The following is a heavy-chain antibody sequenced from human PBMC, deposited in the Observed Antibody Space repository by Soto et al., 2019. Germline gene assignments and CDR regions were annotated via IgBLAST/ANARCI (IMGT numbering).Heavy chain of an antibody. CDR2: INPNSGGA. CDR3: ARGGVVVVPAAIGLYYYYGMDV. V-gene: IGHV1-2*04. Sequence: ASVKVSCKASGYTFTGYYMHWVRQAPGQGLEWMGWINPNSGGANYAQKFQGWVTMTRDTSISTAYMELSRLRSDDTAVHYCARGGVVVVPAAIGLYYYYGMDVWGQGTTVTVSS. J-gene: IGHJ6*02. CDR1: GYTFTGYY. D-gene: IGHD2-2*01.